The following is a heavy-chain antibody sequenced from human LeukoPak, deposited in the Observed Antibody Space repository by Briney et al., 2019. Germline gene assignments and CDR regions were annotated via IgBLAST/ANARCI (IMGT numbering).Heavy chain of an antibody. D-gene: IGHD2-15*01. V-gene: IGHV1-46*01. CDR1: GYTFTRYY. CDR2: INPSGGST. J-gene: IGHJ6*02. CDR3: ARAIVNGELGYCSGGSCYVMGLGMDV. Sequence: GASVKVSCKASGYTFTRYYIHWVRQAPGQGLEWMGIINPSGGSTSYAQKFQGRVAMTRDTSTSTAYMELSSLRSEDTAVYYCARAIVNGELGYCSGGSCYVMGLGMDVWGQGTTVTVSS.